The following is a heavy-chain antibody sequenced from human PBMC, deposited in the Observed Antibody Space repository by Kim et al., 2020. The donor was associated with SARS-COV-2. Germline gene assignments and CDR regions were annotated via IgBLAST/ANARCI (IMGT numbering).Heavy chain of an antibody. V-gene: IGHV3-30*18. CDR3: AKDGALTIFGVVINDYYYGMDV. D-gene: IGHD3-3*01. Sequence: GGSLRLSCAASGFTFSSYGMHWVRQAPGKGLEWVAVISYDGSNKYYADSVKGRFTISRDNSKNTLYLQMNSLRAEDTAVYYCAKDGALTIFGVVINDYYYGMDVWGQGTTVTVSS. CDR1: GFTFSSYG. CDR2: ISYDGSNK. J-gene: IGHJ6*02.